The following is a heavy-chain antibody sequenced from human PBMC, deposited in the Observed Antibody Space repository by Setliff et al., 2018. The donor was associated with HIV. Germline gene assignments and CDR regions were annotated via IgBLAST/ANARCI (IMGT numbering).Heavy chain of an antibody. CDR1: GGSFSGYY. CDR3: ARGLPGTYRYSYYYYMGV. J-gene: IGHJ6*03. CDR2: INHSGST. V-gene: IGHV4-34*01. D-gene: IGHD3-16*02. Sequence: PSETLSLTCAVYGGSFSGYYWSWIRQPPGKGLEWIGEINHSGSTNYNPSLKSRVTISIDTSKNQFSLKVSSVTAADTALYYCARGLPGTYRYSYYYYMGVWDKGTTVTVSS.